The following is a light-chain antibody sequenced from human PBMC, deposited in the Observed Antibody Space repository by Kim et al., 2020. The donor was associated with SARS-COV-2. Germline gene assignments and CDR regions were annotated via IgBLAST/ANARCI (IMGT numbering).Light chain of an antibody. CDR1: QSDSSSY. J-gene: IGKJ2*01. V-gene: IGKV3-20*01. Sequence: LSPGERATLSCRASQSDSSSYLAWYQQKPGQAPRLLIYGASSRATGIPDRFNGSGSGTDFTLTISRLEPEDFAVYYCQQYGSSFYTFGQGTKLEI. CDR3: QQYGSSFYT. CDR2: GAS.